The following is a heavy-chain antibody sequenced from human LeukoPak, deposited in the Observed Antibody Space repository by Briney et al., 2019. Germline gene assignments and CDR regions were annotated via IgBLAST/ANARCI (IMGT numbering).Heavy chain of an antibody. J-gene: IGHJ4*02. CDR1: GFTFSSYG. V-gene: IGHV3-30*02. CDR2: IWYDGSNK. Sequence: GGSLRLSCAASGFTFSSYGMHWVRQAPGKGLEWVAVIWYDGSNKYYADSAKGRFTISRDNSKNTLYLQMNSLRTEDTAVYYCAKAQDFWSSYWSFDYWGQGTLVTVSS. CDR3: AKAQDFWSSYWSFDY. D-gene: IGHD3-3*01.